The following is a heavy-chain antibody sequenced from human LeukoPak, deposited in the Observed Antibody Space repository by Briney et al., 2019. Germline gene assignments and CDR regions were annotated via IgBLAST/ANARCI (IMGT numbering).Heavy chain of an antibody. J-gene: IGHJ6*03. V-gene: IGHV1-69*05. Sequence: GASVKVSCKASGGTFSSYAISWVRQAPGQGLEWMGGIIPIFGTANYAQKFQGRVTITTDESTSTAYMELSSLRSEDTAVYYCARSRMGAYSGSYSYYYYYMDVWGKGTTVTVSS. CDR1: GGTFSSYA. D-gene: IGHD1-26*01. CDR2: IIPIFGTA. CDR3: ARSRMGAYSGSYSYYYYYMDV.